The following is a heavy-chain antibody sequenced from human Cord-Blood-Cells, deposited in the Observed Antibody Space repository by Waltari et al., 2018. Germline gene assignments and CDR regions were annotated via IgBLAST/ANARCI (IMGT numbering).Heavy chain of an antibody. CDR3: ARHEIAVVVPAAIDY. J-gene: IGHJ4*02. CDR1: GGSISSSSYY. V-gene: IGHV4-39*01. Sequence: QLQLQASGPGLVKPSETLSLTCTVSGGSISSSSYYWGWVRQPPGKGLERIGSIYYSGITYYNPSLKSRGTISGDTSNIQVSLKLSSVTAADTAVYYCARHEIAVVVPAAIDYWGQGTLVTVPS. CDR2: IYYSGIT. D-gene: IGHD2-2*01.